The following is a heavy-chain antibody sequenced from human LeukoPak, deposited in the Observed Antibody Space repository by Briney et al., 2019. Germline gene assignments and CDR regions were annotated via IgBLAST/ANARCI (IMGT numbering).Heavy chain of an antibody. CDR1: GFTFSSYG. CDR3: AKDFNIKQYFQH. V-gene: IGHV3-30*02. J-gene: IGHJ1*01. CDR2: IRYDGSNK. Sequence: PGGSLRLSCAASGFTFSSYGMHWVRQAPGKGLEWVAFIRYDGSNKYYADSVKGRFTISRDNSKNTLYLQMNSLRAEDTAVYYCAKDFNIKQYFQHWGQGTLVTVSS.